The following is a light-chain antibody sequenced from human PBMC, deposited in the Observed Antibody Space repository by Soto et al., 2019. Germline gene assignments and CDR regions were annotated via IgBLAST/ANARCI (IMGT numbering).Light chain of an antibody. Sequence: QSALTQPASVSGSPGQSITIPCTGTSSDVGDYHYVSWYQQHPGKAPKLMIYDVSYRPSGVSNRFAGSKSGDTASLTISGLQAEDEADYYCSSYTTSSNVLFGGGTKLNVL. CDR3: SSYTTSSNVL. V-gene: IGLV2-14*03. CDR1: SSDVGDYHY. CDR2: DVS. J-gene: IGLJ2*01.